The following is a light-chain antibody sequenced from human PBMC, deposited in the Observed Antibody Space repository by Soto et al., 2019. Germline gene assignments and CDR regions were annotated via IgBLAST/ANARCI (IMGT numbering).Light chain of an antibody. CDR2: DTS. J-gene: IGKJ5*01. CDR3: QQYGSSPT. Sequence: EIVLTQSPATLSLSPGERATLSCGASHSINSNYLAWYQQKPGLAPRRVIYDTSRSAPGIPDRLTGSGSGTDFTLTISRLEPEDSAIYYCQQYGSSPTFGQGTRLEIK. V-gene: IGKV3D-20*01. CDR1: HSINSNY.